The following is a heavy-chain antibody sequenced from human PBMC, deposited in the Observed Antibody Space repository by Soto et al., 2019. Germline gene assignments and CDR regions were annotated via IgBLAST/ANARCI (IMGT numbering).Heavy chain of an antibody. J-gene: IGHJ6*02. Sequence: GGSLRLSCAASGFTFSSYAMSWVRQAPGKGLEWVSAISGSGGSTYYADSVKGRFTISRDNSKNTLYLQMNSLRAEDTAVYYCAKVPRALLWFGDTHYGMDVSGQGTTVTVSS. CDR3: AKVPRALLWFGDTHYGMDV. V-gene: IGHV3-23*01. CDR2: ISGSGGST. CDR1: GFTFSSYA. D-gene: IGHD3-10*01.